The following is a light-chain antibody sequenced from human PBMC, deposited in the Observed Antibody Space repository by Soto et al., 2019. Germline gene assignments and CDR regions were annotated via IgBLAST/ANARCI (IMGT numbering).Light chain of an antibody. CDR2: EVT. J-gene: IGLJ3*02. V-gene: IGLV2-8*01. CDR1: SSDVGGYNY. Sequence: QPVLTQPPSASGSPGQSVTISCTGTSSDVGGYNYVSWYQQYPGRAPKLMIYEVTKRPSGVPDRFSGSKSGNTASLTVSGLQAEDEADYYCSAYAASNNFYFVFGGGTKVTVL. CDR3: SAYAASNNFYFV.